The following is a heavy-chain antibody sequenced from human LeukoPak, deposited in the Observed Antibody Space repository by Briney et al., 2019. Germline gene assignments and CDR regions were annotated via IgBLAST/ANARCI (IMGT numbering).Heavy chain of an antibody. V-gene: IGHV4-39*02. D-gene: IGHD7-27*01. J-gene: IGHJ4*02. CDR2: IYYSGST. CDR1: GGSISSSNYY. Sequence: PSETLSLTCTVSGGSISSSNYYWGWIRQPPGKGLEWIGSIYYSGSTYYNPSLKSRVTISVDTSKNQFSLKLNSVTAADTAVYYCARDLTGEPYYFDYWGQGTLVTVSS. CDR3: ARDLTGEPYYFDY.